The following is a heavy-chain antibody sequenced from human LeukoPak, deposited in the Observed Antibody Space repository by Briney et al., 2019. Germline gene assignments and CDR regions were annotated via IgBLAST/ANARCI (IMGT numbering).Heavy chain of an antibody. Sequence: SETLSLTCTVSDGSITSYYWSWIRQPPGKGLEWIGYIYYSGNTNYNPSLKSRVTISVDTSKNQFSLKLSSVTAADTAVYYCARGAPRSAVSFDYWGQGTLVTVSS. J-gene: IGHJ4*02. CDR1: DGSITSYY. CDR2: IYYSGNT. V-gene: IGHV4-59*12. D-gene: IGHD1-26*01. CDR3: ARGAPRSAVSFDY.